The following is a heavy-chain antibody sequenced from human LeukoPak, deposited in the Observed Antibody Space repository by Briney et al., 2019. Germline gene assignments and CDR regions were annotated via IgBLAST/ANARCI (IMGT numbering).Heavy chain of an antibody. CDR2: IYYSGST. Sequence: SDTLSLTCAVSGYSISSSNWWGWIRQPPGKGLEWIGYIYYSGSTYYNPSLKSRVTMSVDTSKNQFSLKLSPVTAADTAVYYCARDLSDYYGSGSYRPIDAFDIWGQGTMVTVSS. J-gene: IGHJ3*02. CDR1: GYSISSSNW. D-gene: IGHD3-10*01. CDR3: ARDLSDYYGSGSYRPIDAFDI. V-gene: IGHV4-28*03.